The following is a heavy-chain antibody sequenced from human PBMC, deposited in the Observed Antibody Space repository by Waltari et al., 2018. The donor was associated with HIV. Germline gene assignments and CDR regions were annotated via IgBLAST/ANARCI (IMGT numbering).Heavy chain of an antibody. CDR2: ILFDGSNK. V-gene: IGHV3-30*01. D-gene: IGHD3-3*01. J-gene: IGHJ4*02. Sequence: QVQLVESGGGVVQPGRSLRLSCAASDFTLHAYAMHWVRQAPGKGLEWVAVILFDGSNKYYAESVKGRFTISRDNSKNTLYLQMNSLRAEDTAVYYCARGERFLEWLPKGYWGQGTLVTVSS. CDR3: ARGERFLEWLPKGY. CDR1: DFTLHAYA.